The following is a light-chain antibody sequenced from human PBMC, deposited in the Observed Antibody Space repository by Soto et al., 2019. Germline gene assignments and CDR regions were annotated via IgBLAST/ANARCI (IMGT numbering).Light chain of an antibody. V-gene: IGKV1D-12*01. CDR2: AAS. CDR3: QQSDTFPAT. Sequence: DIQTTQSPSSVSASVGDRVTMTCRASQGIRSWLAWYQQRPGKAPKLLISAASSLQSAVPSRFSGSGSGTDFTLTISSLQPDDFATYYCQQSDTFPATFGGGTKVEIK. J-gene: IGKJ4*01. CDR1: QGIRSW.